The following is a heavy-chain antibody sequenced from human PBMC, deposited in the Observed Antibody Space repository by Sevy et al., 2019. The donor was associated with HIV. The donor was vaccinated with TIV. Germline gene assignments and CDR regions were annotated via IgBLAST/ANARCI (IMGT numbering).Heavy chain of an antibody. D-gene: IGHD6-19*01. V-gene: IGHV3-30-3*01. Sequence: GGSLRLSCAASGFTFSSYAMHWVRQAPGKVLEWVAVISYDGSNKYYADSVKGRFTISRDNSKNTLYLQMNSLRAEDTAVYYCARDNSSGPDAFDIWGQGTMVTVSS. J-gene: IGHJ3*02. CDR2: ISYDGSNK. CDR3: ARDNSSGPDAFDI. CDR1: GFTFSSYA.